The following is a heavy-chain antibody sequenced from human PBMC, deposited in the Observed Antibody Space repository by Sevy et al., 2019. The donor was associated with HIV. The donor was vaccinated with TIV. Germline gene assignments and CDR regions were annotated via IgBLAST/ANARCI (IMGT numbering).Heavy chain of an antibody. J-gene: IGHJ6*03. CDR2: ISYDGSNK. Sequence: GGSLRLSCAASGFTFSSYGMHWVRQAPGKGLEWVAVISYDGSNKYYADSVKGRFTISRDNSKNTLYLQMNSLRAEDTAVYYCAKGGGDYYYYYYYMDVWGKGPRSPSP. D-gene: IGHD2-21*02. CDR3: AKGGGDYYYYYYYMDV. CDR1: GFTFSSYG. V-gene: IGHV3-30*18.